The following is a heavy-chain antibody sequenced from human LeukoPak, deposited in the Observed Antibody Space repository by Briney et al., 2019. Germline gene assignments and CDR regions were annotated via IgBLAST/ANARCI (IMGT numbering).Heavy chain of an antibody. J-gene: IGHJ3*01. V-gene: IGHV3-74*01. D-gene: IGHD3-10*01. CDR3: RKPQSGTWFPL. Sequence: AGGSLRLSCSAPGFTFSTYWKHRVRQAPGKGLVWVSRVNGDGSSINYADSVKGRFTISRDNAKNTVYLQMNSLRAEDTAVYYCRKPQSGTWFPLWGQGTMVTVSS. CDR2: VNGDGSSI. CDR1: GFTFSTYW.